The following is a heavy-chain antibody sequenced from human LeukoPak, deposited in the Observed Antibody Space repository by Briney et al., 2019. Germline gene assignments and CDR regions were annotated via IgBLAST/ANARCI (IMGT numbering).Heavy chain of an antibody. Sequence: PGGSLRLSCAASGFTFDDYAMHWVRQAPGKELEWVSVIYSGGSTYYADSVKGRFTISRDNSKNTLYLQMNSLRAEDTAVYYCARVLSDSSGWYYFDYWGQGTLVTVSS. CDR3: ARVLSDSSGWYYFDY. CDR2: IYSGGST. CDR1: GFTFDDYA. V-gene: IGHV3-53*01. J-gene: IGHJ4*02. D-gene: IGHD6-19*01.